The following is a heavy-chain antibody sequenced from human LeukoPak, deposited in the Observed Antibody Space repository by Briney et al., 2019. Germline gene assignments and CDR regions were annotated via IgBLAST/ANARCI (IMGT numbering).Heavy chain of an antibody. D-gene: IGHD3-10*01. CDR2: ISYDGSNK. CDR1: GFTFSSYG. J-gene: IGHJ5*02. V-gene: IGHV3-30*03. CDR3: ARTYYYDSESDNWFDP. Sequence: GGSLRLSCAASGFTFSSYGMHWVRQAPGKGLEWVAVISYDGSNKYYADSVKGRFTISRDNSKNTLYLQMNSLRAEDTAVYYCARTYYYDSESDNWFDPWGQGTLVTVSS.